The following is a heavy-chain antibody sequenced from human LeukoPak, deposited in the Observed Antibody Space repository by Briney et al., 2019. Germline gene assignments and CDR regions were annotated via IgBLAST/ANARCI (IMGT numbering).Heavy chain of an antibody. D-gene: IGHD6-13*01. J-gene: IGHJ6*02. Sequence: PGRSLRLSCAASGFTFSSYAIHWVREAPGKGLEWVAVISYDGSNKYYADSVKGRFTISRDNSKNALYLQMNSLRPEDTAVYYCAREGQQPVPYYYYGMDVWGQGTTVTVSS. CDR3: AREGQQPVPYYYYGMDV. CDR1: GFTFSSYA. CDR2: ISYDGSNK. V-gene: IGHV3-30*04.